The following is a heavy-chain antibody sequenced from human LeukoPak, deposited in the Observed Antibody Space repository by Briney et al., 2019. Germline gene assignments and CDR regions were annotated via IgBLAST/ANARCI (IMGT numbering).Heavy chain of an antibody. CDR3: AKALAAAGKYFHH. D-gene: IGHD6-13*01. J-gene: IGHJ1*01. CDR1: GFTFSSYG. Sequence: GGSLRPSCAASGFTFSSYGMHWVRQAPGKGLEWVAFIRYDGSNKYYAGSVKGRFTISRDNSKNTLYLQMNSLRAEDTAVYYCAKALAAAGKYFHHWGQGTLVTVSS. V-gene: IGHV3-30*02. CDR2: IRYDGSNK.